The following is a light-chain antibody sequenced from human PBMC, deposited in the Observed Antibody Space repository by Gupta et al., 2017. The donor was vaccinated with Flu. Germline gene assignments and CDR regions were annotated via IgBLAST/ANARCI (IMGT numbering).Light chain of an antibody. V-gene: IGKV1-5*03. J-gene: IGKJ2*01. CDR3: QHENSSPFT. Sequence: PSIRVPSVGDRVTITCRARQSISEWLAWYQQKPGKAPKLLISKASSLEGGVPSRFSGSGSGTEFTLTISSLQPDDFATYYCQHENSSPFTFGQGTKVEIK. CDR1: QSISEW. CDR2: KAS.